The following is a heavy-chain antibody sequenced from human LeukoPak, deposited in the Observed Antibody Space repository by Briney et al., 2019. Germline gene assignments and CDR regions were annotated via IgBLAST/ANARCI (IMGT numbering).Heavy chain of an antibody. CDR2: IWSNGNTK. CDR3: AREGSPDYGYGLDV. CDR1: GFTFRNYG. Sequence: GGSLRLSCAASGFTFRNYGMHWVRQAPGKGLEWVSIIWSNGNTKYYADSVKGRFSISRDNSKNTLYLQMNSLRAEDSAVYYCAREGSPDYGYGLDVWGQGTTVTVSS. V-gene: IGHV3-33*08. J-gene: IGHJ6*02.